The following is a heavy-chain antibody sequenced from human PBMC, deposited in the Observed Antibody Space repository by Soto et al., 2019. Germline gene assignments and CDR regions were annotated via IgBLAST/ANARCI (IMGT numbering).Heavy chain of an antibody. V-gene: IGHV3-7*03. Sequence: PGGSLRLSCAASGFTFSSSWMSWVRQAPGKGLEWVANIKQDGSEKYYVDSVKGRFTISRDNAKNSLYLQMNSLRAEDTAVYYCAGDSGFKPNDYWGQGTLVTVSS. D-gene: IGHD5-12*01. J-gene: IGHJ4*02. CDR3: AGDSGFKPNDY. CDR1: GFTFSSSW. CDR2: IKQDGSEK.